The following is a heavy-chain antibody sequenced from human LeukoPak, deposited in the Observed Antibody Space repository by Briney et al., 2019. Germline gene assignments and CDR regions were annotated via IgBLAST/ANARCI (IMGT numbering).Heavy chain of an antibody. J-gene: IGHJ4*02. Sequence: SETPSLTCAVYGGSFSGYYWSWIRQPPGKGLEWIGEINHSGSTNYNPSLKSRVTISVDTSKNQFSLKLSSVTAADTAVYYCARGLSGYDFDYWGQGTLVTVSS. CDR2: INHSGST. CDR3: ARGLSGYDFDY. D-gene: IGHD5-12*01. V-gene: IGHV4-34*01. CDR1: GGSFSGYY.